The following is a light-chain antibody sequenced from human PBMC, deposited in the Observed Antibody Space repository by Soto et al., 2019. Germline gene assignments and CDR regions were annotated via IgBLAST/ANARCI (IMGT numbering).Light chain of an antibody. Sequence: DIPLTQSPSFLSASVGDRVTITCRASQGISSFLAWYQQKQGKAPKLLLYVASTLQSGVPSRFSGSGSATEFTLTISILQPEDFATYYCQQFNSYPLTFGGGTKVEIK. CDR2: VAS. J-gene: IGKJ4*01. V-gene: IGKV1-9*01. CDR3: QQFNSYPLT. CDR1: QGISSF.